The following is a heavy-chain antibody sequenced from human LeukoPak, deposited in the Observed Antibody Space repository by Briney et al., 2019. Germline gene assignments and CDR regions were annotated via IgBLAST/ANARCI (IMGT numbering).Heavy chain of an antibody. V-gene: IGHV3-23*01. CDR1: GFIFGSYD. J-gene: IGHJ4*02. Sequence: AGGSLRLSCAASGFIFGSYDISWVRQAPGKGLEWVSSISGSGGSTYYADSVKGRFTISRDNSKNTLYLQVNSLRAEDTAVYYCAKDADSSGWCDYWGQGTLVTVSS. D-gene: IGHD6-19*01. CDR3: AKDADSSGWCDY. CDR2: ISGSGGST.